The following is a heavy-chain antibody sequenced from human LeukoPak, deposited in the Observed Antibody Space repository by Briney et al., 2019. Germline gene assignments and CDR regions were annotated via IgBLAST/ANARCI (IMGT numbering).Heavy chain of an antibody. J-gene: IGHJ6*03. V-gene: IGHV4-34*01. CDR1: GGSFSGYY. CDR2: INHSGST. CDR3: ARGPLRGCSGGSCFPHYMDV. D-gene: IGHD2-15*01. Sequence: PSETLSLTCAVYGGSFSGYYWSWIRQPPGKGLEWIGEINHSGSTNYNPSLKSRVTISVDTSKNQFSLKLSSVTAADTAVYYCARGPLRGCSGGSCFPHYMDVWGKGTAVTVSS.